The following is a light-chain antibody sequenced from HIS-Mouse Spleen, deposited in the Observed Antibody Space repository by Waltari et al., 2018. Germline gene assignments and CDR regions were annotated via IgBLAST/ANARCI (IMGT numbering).Light chain of an antibody. V-gene: IGKV1-39*01. CDR3: QQSYSTPNT. CDR1: QRISSY. Sequence: DIQMTQSPSSLSASVGDRVTITCRARQRISSYLSWYQQKPGKAPKLLFYAASSLHSGAASRIGSSAGGTYFTLTSSRLQPEDVATYYCQQSYSTPNTFGQGTKLEIK. CDR2: AAS. J-gene: IGKJ2*01.